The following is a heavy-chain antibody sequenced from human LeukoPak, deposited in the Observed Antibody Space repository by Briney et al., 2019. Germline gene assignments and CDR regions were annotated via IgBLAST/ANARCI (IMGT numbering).Heavy chain of an antibody. CDR2: IWHDGSHK. Sequence: PGRSLRLSCAASGFAFNTYAMHWVRQAPGKGLEWVTLIWHDGSHKFYIDSVRGRFTISRDNAKNSLYLQMNSLRAEDTAVYYCARGEVAAAGNWFDPWGQGTLVTVSS. D-gene: IGHD6-13*01. CDR3: ARGEVAAAGNWFDP. CDR1: GFAFNTYA. V-gene: IGHV3-33*01. J-gene: IGHJ5*02.